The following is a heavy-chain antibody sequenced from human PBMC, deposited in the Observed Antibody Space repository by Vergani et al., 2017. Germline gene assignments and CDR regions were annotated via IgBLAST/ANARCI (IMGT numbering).Heavy chain of an antibody. J-gene: IGHJ4*02. CDR2: ISSSGSTI. CDR3: ARVGGTYYXYVWGSYRYGGVDY. Sequence: QVQLVESGGGLVKPGGSLRLSCAASGFTFSDYYMSWIRQAPGKGLEWVSYISSSGSTIYYADSVKGRFTISRDNAKNSLYLQMNSLRAEDTAVYYCARVGGTYYXYVWGSYRYGGVDYWGQGTLVTVSS. D-gene: IGHD3-16*02. CDR1: GFTFSDYY. V-gene: IGHV3-11*01.